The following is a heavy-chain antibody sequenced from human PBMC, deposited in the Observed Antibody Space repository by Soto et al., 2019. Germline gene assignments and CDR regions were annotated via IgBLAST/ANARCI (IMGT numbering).Heavy chain of an antibody. CDR2: ITSSGGST. Sequence: EVQLLETGGGLVQPGGSLRLSCAASGFIFSTYAMNWVRQAPGKGLEWVSAITSSGGSTYYAESVRGRFTISRDNSIKTLYLQMSSLRIEDTAVYYCAHPRGYGVFDGVDIWGQGTVVTVSS. J-gene: IGHJ3*02. V-gene: IGHV3-23*01. CDR3: AHPRGYGVFDGVDI. D-gene: IGHD4-17*01. CDR1: GFIFSTYA.